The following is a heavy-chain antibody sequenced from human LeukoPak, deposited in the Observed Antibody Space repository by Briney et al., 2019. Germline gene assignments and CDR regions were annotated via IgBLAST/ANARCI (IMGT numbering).Heavy chain of an antibody. D-gene: IGHD1-26*01. CDR1: GDSISSRSGF. Sequence: SETLSLTCTVSGDSISSRSGFWGWNRQPPGKGLEWIASIYYTGTTYYNPSLKSRVTISLDTSKNQFSLKMNSVTAADTALYYCAKLPGSGTQGEFDSRGQGTLVTVSS. J-gene: IGHJ4*02. V-gene: IGHV4-39*01. CDR3: AKLPGSGTQGEFDS. CDR2: IYYTGTT.